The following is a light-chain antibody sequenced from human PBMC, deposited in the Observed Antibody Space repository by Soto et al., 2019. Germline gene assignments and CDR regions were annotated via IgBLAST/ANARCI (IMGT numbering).Light chain of an antibody. CDR2: AAS. CDR1: QAISSY. J-gene: IGKJ4*01. CDR3: QQLNSYPLT. V-gene: IGKV1-9*01. Sequence: DIQLTQSPSFLSASVGDRVTITCRASQAISSYLAWYQQKPGKAPTLLIFAASTLQSGVPSRFSGSGSGTEFTLTISSLQSEDFATYYCQQLNSYPLTFGGGTKVEIK.